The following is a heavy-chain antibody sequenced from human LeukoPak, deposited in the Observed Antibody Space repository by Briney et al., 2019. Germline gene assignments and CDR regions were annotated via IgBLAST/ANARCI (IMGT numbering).Heavy chain of an antibody. V-gene: IGHV3-30-3*01. Sequence: GGSLRLSCAASGFTFSSYAMHWVRQAPGKGLEWVAVISYDGSNKYYADSVKGRFTISRDNSKNTLYLQMNSLRAEDTAVYYCARDLPYYYYYMDVWGKGTTVTVSS. CDR3: ARDLPYYYYYMDV. CDR2: ISYDGSNK. J-gene: IGHJ6*03. CDR1: GFTFSSYA.